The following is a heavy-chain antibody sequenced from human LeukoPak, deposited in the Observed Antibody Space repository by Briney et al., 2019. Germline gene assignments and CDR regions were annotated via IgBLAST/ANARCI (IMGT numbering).Heavy chain of an antibody. CDR3: ARNMMYYYGSGSYYSYDY. V-gene: IGHV3-7*01. Sequence: PGGSLRLSCAASGFSFSNYWMSWVRQAPGKGLEWVANVRQDGGETYYVDSVKGRFTISRDNAKNSVYLQMNSLRAEDTAVYYCARNMMYYYGSGSYYSYDYWGQGTLVTVSS. D-gene: IGHD3-10*01. CDR1: GFSFSNYW. CDR2: VRQDGGET. J-gene: IGHJ4*02.